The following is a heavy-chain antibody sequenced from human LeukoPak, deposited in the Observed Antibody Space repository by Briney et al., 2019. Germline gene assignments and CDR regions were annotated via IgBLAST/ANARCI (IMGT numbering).Heavy chain of an antibody. J-gene: IGHJ4*02. V-gene: IGHV3-21*01. CDR3: ARGIPPGVVPAAISHFDY. D-gene: IGHD2-2*01. CDR1: GFTFSSYS. CDR2: ISSSSSYI. Sequence: GGSLSLSCAASGFTFSSYSMNWVRQAPGKGLEWVSSISSSSSYIYYADSVKGRFTISRDNAKNSLYLQMNSLRAEDTAVYYCARGIPPGVVPAAISHFDYWGQGTLVTVSS.